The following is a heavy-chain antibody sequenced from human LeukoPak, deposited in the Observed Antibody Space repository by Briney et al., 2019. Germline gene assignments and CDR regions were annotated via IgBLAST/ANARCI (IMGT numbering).Heavy chain of an antibody. D-gene: IGHD5-24*01. CDR2: ISGSGGST. CDR1: GLTFNDYY. J-gene: IGHJ4*02. Sequence: PGGSLRLSCAASGLTFNDYYMTWIRQAPGKGLEWVSAISGSGGSTYYADSVKGRFTISRDNSKNTLYLQMNSLRAEDTAVYYCARDLRTDGYSIPFDYWGQGTLVTVSS. V-gene: IGHV3-23*01. CDR3: ARDLRTDGYSIPFDY.